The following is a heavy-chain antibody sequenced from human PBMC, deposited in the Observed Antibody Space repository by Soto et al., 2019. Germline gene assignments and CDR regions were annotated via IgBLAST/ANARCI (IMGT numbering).Heavy chain of an antibody. D-gene: IGHD4-17*01. CDR1: GFTFSSYS. CDR2: ISSSSSYI. J-gene: IGHJ4*02. CDR3: ARDDYSDPPFPPDY. Sequence: EVQLVESGGGLVKPGGSLRLSCAASGFTFSSYSMNWVRQAPGKGLEWVSSISSSSSYIYYADSVKGRFTISRDNAKNSLYLQMNSLRAEDTAVYYCARDDYSDPPFPPDYWGQGTLVTVSS. V-gene: IGHV3-21*01.